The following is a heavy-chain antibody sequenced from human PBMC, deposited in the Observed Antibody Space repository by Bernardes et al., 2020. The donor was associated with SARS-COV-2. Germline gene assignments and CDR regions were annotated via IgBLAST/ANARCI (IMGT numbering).Heavy chain of an antibody. CDR2: INSDGSGT. CDR3: ARFSSYDFSFDP. J-gene: IGHJ5*02. V-gene: IGHV3-74*01. Sequence: GYLSRSSAASGFPVSTYWMHWVRPLPGKGLEWVSRINSDGSGTTYADSVRGRFTISRDNAKNTLYLQMNSLRVEDTAVYFCARFSSYDFSFDPWGQGTLVTVSS. CDR1: GFPVSTYW. D-gene: IGHD3-3*01.